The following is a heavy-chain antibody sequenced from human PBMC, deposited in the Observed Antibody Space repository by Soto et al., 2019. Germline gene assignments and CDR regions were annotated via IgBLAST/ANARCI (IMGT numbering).Heavy chain of an antibody. Sequence: GGSLRLSCSASGFSFSTYGMHWVRQAPGKGLEYVSAISYNGVSTFYADSAKGRFTISRDNSKNTLFLQMSSLRPEDTAVYFFVRAYGWDPVSRGGYYYGMDVWGQGTTVTVSS. J-gene: IGHJ6*02. CDR1: GFSFSTYG. V-gene: IGHV3-64D*08. CDR2: ISYNGVST. CDR3: VRAYGWDPVSRGGYYYGMDV. D-gene: IGHD2-8*02.